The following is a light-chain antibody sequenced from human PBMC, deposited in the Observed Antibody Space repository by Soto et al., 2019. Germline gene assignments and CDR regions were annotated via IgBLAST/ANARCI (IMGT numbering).Light chain of an antibody. CDR2: DAS. CDR3: QQFNNYPHRVT. J-gene: IGKJ5*01. CDR1: QGISSA. V-gene: IGKV1D-13*01. Sequence: AIQLTQSPSSLSASVGARVTITCRASQGISSALAWYQQKPGKAPKLLIYDASSLESGVPSRFSGSGSGTDFTLSISSLQPEDFATYYCQQFNNYPHRVTFGQGTRLEIK.